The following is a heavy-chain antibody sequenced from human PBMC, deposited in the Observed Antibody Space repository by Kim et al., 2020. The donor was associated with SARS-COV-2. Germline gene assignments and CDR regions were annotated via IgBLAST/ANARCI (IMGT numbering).Heavy chain of an antibody. J-gene: IGHJ6*02. CDR2: IYSGGST. Sequence: GGSLRLSCAASGFTVSSNYMSWVRQAPGKGLEWVSVIYSGGSTYYADSVKGRFTISRDNSKNTLYLQMNSLRAEDTAVYYCARGAQLLWFGESNYYYYGMDVWGQGTTVTVSS. CDR1: GFTVSSNY. V-gene: IGHV3-53*01. CDR3: ARGAQLLWFGESNYYYYGMDV. D-gene: IGHD3-10*01.